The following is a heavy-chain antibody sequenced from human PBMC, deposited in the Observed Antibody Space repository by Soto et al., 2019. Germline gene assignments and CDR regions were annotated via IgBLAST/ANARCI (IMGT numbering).Heavy chain of an antibody. CDR2: IIPILGIA. D-gene: IGHD3-10*01. V-gene: IGHV1-69*02. CDR1: GGTCSSYT. J-gene: IGHJ4*02. Sequence: SVKVSCKASGGTCSSYTISWVRQAPGQGLEWMGRIIPILGIANYAQKFQGRVTITADKSTSTAYMELSSLRSEDTAVYYCARDYGSGSSHFGYWGQGTLVTVSS. CDR3: ARDYGSGSSHFGY.